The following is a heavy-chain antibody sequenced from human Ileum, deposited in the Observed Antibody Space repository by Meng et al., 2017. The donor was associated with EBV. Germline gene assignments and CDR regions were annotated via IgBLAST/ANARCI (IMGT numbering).Heavy chain of an antibody. D-gene: IGHD4-17*01. CDR1: GDSISSNNW. V-gene: IGHV4-4*02. J-gene: IGHJ4*02. Sequence: QFELKKPGPGLVKPSGTLALTCAVSGDSISSNNWWSWVRQPPGNGLEWIGEIYHSGSTNYNPSFKSRVTMSVDKSKNQISLNLSSVTAADTAVYYCASGRDYAWHSWGRGTLVTVSS. CDR3: ASGRDYAWHS. CDR2: IYHSGST.